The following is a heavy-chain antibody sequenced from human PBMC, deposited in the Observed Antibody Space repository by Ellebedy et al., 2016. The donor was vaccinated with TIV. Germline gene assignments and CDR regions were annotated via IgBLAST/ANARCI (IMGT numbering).Heavy chain of an antibody. D-gene: IGHD1-26*01. Sequence: GESLKISCAASGFSFSSFSMNWVRQAPGKGLEWVSSISYSSSYIYYADSVKGRFTISRDNAKKSLYLQMSSLRAEDTAVYYCARDIGYPSGDFDYWGQGTLVTVSS. V-gene: IGHV3-21*01. CDR3: ARDIGYPSGDFDY. CDR2: ISYSSSYI. J-gene: IGHJ4*02. CDR1: GFSFSSFS.